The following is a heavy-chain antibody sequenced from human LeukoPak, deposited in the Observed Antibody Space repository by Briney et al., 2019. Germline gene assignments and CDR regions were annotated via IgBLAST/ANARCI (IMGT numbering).Heavy chain of an antibody. J-gene: IGHJ3*01. Sequence: PGGSRRLSCDASGFTFSDYYMTWIRQAPGKGLEWISYITSSGTSTYYPVSVRGRFTISRDNARNSVYLQMKYLRADDTAVYYCARDVGATTSATFDLWGLRTMVTVSS. CDR2: ITSSGTST. D-gene: IGHD1-26*01. V-gene: IGHV3-11*01. CDR3: ARDVGATTSATFDL. CDR1: GFTFSDYY.